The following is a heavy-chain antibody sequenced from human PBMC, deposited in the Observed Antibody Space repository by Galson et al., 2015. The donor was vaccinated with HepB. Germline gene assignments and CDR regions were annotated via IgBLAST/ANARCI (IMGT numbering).Heavy chain of an antibody. Sequence: SCKVSGYTLTELSMPWVRQAPGKGLEWMGGFDPEDGETIYAQKFQGRVTMTEDTSTDTAYMELSSLRSEDTAVYYCATSDGPRDYYYGMDVWGQGTTVTVSS. CDR1: GYTLTELS. V-gene: IGHV1-24*01. CDR2: FDPEDGET. J-gene: IGHJ6*02. CDR3: ATSDGPRDYYYGMDV. D-gene: IGHD5-24*01.